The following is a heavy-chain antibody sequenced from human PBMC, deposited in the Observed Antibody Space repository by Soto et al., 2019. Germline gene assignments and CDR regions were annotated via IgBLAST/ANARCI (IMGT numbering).Heavy chain of an antibody. CDR3: ARGGYYDSSGYYVIDY. CDR1: GGTFSSYA. D-gene: IGHD3-22*01. J-gene: IGHJ4*02. V-gene: IGHV1-69*06. Sequence: EASVKVSCKASGGTFSSYAISWVRQAPGQGLEWMGGIIPIFGTANYAQKFQGRVTITADKSTSTAYMELSSLRSEDTAVYYCARGGYYDSSGYYVIDYWGQGTLVTVSS. CDR2: IIPIFGTA.